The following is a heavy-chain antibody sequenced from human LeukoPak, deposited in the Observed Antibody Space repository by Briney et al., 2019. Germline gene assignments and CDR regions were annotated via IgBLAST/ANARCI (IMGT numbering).Heavy chain of an antibody. J-gene: IGHJ4*02. Sequence: GGSLRLSCAASGFTFSSYGMHWVRQAPGKGLEWVAVIWYDGSNKYYADSVKGRFTISRDNSKNTLYLQMNSLRAEDTAVYYCAKDGGGWLQLTYIDYWDQGTLVTVSS. V-gene: IGHV3-33*06. D-gene: IGHD5-24*01. CDR1: GFTFSSYG. CDR3: AKDGGGWLQLTYIDY. CDR2: IWYDGSNK.